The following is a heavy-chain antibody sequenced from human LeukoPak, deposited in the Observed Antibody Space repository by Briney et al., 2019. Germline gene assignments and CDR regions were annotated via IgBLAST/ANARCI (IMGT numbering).Heavy chain of an antibody. Sequence: SETLSLTCTVSGDSISSSTYYWGWFRQPPGKGLEWIGSIYYSGTAYYNPSLQSRVTISIDTSKNQFSLKLRSVTAADTAVFYCARDHLGANDYWGQGTLVTVSS. CDR1: GDSISSSTYY. CDR3: ARDHLGANDY. V-gene: IGHV4-39*07. D-gene: IGHD1-26*01. CDR2: IYYSGTA. J-gene: IGHJ4*02.